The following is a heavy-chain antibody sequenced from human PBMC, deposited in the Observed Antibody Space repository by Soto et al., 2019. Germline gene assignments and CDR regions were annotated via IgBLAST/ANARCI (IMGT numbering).Heavy chain of an antibody. CDR3: AKRAVGIDFDY. J-gene: IGHJ4*02. V-gene: IGHV3-23*01. Sequence: EVQLLESGGGLVQPGGSLRLSCAVSGFTFSSYAMNWVRQAPGKGLEWVSVISGSGGSTYYADSVKGRFTISRDNSKNTLYLQMNSLRAVETAVYYCAKRAVGIDFDYWGQGTLVTVSS. CDR2: ISGSGGST. CDR1: GFTFSSYA. D-gene: IGHD6-13*01.